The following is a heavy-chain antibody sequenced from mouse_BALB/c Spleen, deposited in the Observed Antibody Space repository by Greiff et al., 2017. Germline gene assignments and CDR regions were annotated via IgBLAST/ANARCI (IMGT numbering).Heavy chain of an antibody. V-gene: IGHV1-9*01. CDR1: GYTFSSYW. D-gene: IGHD2-3*01. Sequence: VQRVESGAELMKPGASVKISCKATGYTFSSYWIEWVKQRPGHGLEWIGEILPGSGSTNYNEKFKGKATFTADTSSNTAYMQLSSLTSEDSAVYYCARYDGYYGNFDYWGQGTTLTVSS. CDR3: ARYDGYYGNFDY. J-gene: IGHJ2*01. CDR2: ILPGSGST.